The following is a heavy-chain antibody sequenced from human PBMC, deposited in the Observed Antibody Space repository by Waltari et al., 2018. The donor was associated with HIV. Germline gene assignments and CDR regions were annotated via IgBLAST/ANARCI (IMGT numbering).Heavy chain of an antibody. CDR2: ISYEGTYK. CDR3: AKDRAEQQLVYRYGMDV. D-gene: IGHD6-13*01. CDR1: GFNLRSYG. V-gene: IGHV3-30*18. J-gene: IGHJ6*02. Sequence: QVQLVESGGGVVQPGRSLRLSCAASGFNLRSYGMHWVRQAPGKGMEWVAVISYEGTYKYYADSVKGRFTISRDNSKNTLYLQMNSLRAEDTAVYYCAKDRAEQQLVYRYGMDVWGQGTTVTVSS.